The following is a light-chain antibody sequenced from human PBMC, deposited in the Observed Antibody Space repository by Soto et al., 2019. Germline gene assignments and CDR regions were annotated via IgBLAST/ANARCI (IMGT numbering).Light chain of an antibody. J-gene: IGKJ2*01. Sequence: EIVVSLSPATLSVSKGERATLSCRASQSLSSDLAWYQQKPGQAPRLLMFGASTRATGIPARFSGSGSGTDFTLTITGLQSEDFAVYYCQQYKSWPYTLGQGTKVDIK. CDR1: QSLSSD. CDR3: QQYKSWPYT. V-gene: IGKV3-15*01. CDR2: GAS.